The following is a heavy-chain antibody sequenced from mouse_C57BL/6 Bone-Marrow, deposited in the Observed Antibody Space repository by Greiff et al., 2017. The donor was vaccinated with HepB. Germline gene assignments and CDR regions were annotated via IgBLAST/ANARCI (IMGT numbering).Heavy chain of an antibody. CDR2: IWTGGGT. D-gene: IGHD1-1*01. Sequence: VKLVESGPGLVAPSQSLSITCTVSGFSLTSYAISWVRQPPGKGLEWLGVIWTGGGTNYNSALKSRLSISKDNSKSQVFLKMNSLQTDDTARYYCARDYYGSRGWYFDVWGTGTTVTVSS. CDR3: ARDYYGSRGWYFDV. V-gene: IGHV2-9-1*01. J-gene: IGHJ1*03. CDR1: GFSLTSYA.